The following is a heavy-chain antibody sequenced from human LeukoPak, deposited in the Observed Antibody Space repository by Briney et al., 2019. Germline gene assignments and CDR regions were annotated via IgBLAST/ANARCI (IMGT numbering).Heavy chain of an antibody. J-gene: IGHJ4*02. V-gene: IGHV4-39*07. Sequence: SETLSLTCSVSGGSISSSNYCWGWIRQPPGKGLEWIGSIYYTGNTYYNPSLTSRVTISVDTSKNQFSLKLNSVTAADTAVYYCARAPATAIPPDLHFDYWGQGTLVTVSS. D-gene: IGHD2-2*02. CDR3: ARAPATAIPPDLHFDY. CDR1: GGSISSSNYC. CDR2: IYYTGNT.